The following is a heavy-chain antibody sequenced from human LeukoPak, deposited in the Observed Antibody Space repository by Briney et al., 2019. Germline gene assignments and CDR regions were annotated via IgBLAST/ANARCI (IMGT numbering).Heavy chain of an antibody. J-gene: IGHJ4*02. CDR1: GFTFSTYA. D-gene: IGHD4-17*01. Sequence: GGSLRLSCAASGFTFSTYAMHWVRQAPGKGLEWVAVISYDGSNKNYADSVKGRLTISRDNSKNTLYLQLNSLRPEDTAVYYCAREDYGDYFDYWGQGTLVTVSS. CDR3: AREDYGDYFDY. V-gene: IGHV3-30*04. CDR2: ISYDGSNK.